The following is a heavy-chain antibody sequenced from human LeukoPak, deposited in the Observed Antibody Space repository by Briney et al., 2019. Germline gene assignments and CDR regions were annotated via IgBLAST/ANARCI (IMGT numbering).Heavy chain of an antibody. CDR2: SSGSGVTT. D-gene: IGHD3-10*01. CDR3: ARGEGSGTYYKRYFDL. V-gene: IGHV3-23*01. Sequence: GGSLRLSCAVSGFTFSSYVMNWVRQAPGKGLEWVSGSSGSGVTTYYADSVKGRFTISRDNSKDTLYLQMNSLRAEDTAVNYCARGEGSGTYYKRYFDLWGRGTLVTVSS. CDR1: GFTFSSYV. J-gene: IGHJ2*01.